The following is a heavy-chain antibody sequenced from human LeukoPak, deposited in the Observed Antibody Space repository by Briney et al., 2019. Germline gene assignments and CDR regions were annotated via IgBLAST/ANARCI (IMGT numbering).Heavy chain of an antibody. Sequence: SETLSLTCTVSGGSIRSGDYYWSWIRQPPGKGLEWIGYLYYSGNTYYNPSLKSRVTISVDTSKKQFSLKLSSVTAADTAVNYCARATITIMLGIPADAFDIWGQGTMVIVSS. CDR3: ARATITIMLGIPADAFDI. D-gene: IGHD3-10*01. CDR2: LYYSGNT. V-gene: IGHV4-30-4*08. CDR1: GGSIRSGDYY. J-gene: IGHJ3*02.